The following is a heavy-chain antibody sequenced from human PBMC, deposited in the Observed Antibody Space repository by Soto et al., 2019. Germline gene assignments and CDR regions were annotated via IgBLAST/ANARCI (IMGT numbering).Heavy chain of an antibody. D-gene: IGHD6-13*01. CDR1: EGTFNSYA. J-gene: IGHJ4*02. CDR2: IIPFYNTL. Sequence: QAQVVQSGAEVRKPGSSVKVSCKASEGTFNSYAIAWVRQAPGQGLEWMGGIIPFYNTLNYAQKFQDRVTITANDSTNTVYMELSSLRSDDTAVYFCASGASRWYPYFFDSWARETLVTVSS. V-gene: IGHV1-69*01. CDR3: ASGASRWYPYFFDS.